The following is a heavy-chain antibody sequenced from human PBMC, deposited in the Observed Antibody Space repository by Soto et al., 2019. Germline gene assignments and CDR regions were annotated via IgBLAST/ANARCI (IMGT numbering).Heavy chain of an antibody. CDR1: SGSFSGYY. D-gene: IGHD6-13*01. J-gene: IGHJ6*02. CDR3: VRGRGIAAAGPAAYYYGLDV. Sequence: SETPSLTCAVDSGSFSGYYTTWIRQPPGKGLEWIAEINDSGTTNYNPSLKSRVSVSVDTSKNQFSLKLKSMTAADTAMYYCVRGRGIAAAGPAAYYYGLDVWGQGTTVTVSS. V-gene: IGHV4-34*01. CDR2: INDSGTT.